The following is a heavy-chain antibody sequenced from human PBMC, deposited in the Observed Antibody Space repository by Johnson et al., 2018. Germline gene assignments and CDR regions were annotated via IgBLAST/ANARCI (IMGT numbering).Heavy chain of an antibody. CDR3: GREREQWLVRRYYGMDV. CDR1: GGTFSSYA. V-gene: IGHV1-69*01. CDR2: IIPIFGTA. Sequence: QVQLVESGAEVKKPGSSVKVSCKASGGTFSSYAISWVRQAPGQGLEWMGGIIPIFGTANYAQKFQGRVPITADESTSTAYMELSRLRSEDTAVYYCGREREQWLVRRYYGMDVWGQGTTVTVSS. D-gene: IGHD6-19*01. J-gene: IGHJ6*02.